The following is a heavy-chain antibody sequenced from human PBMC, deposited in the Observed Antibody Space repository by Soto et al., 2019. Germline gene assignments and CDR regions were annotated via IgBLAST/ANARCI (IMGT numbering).Heavy chain of an antibody. CDR2: IIPMFGIG. V-gene: IGHV1-69*01. J-gene: IGHJ6*02. CDR1: GGSFSNYA. D-gene: IGHD1-26*01. Sequence: QVQLVQSGAEVKMPGSSVRVSCKASGGSFSNYAISWVRQAPGQGLEWMGGIIPMFGIGNYAEKFLGRVTITADESTSTSHMALSSLRSEATAVYFCARAYRENYFYAMDVWGQGTTVTVSS. CDR3: ARAYRENYFYAMDV.